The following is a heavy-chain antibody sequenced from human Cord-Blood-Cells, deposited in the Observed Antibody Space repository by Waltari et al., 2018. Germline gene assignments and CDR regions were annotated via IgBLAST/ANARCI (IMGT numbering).Heavy chain of an antibody. V-gene: IGHV4-34*01. CDR2: INHSGST. Sequence: QVQLQQWGAGLLKPSETLSLTCAVYGGSFSGYYWSWIRQPPGKGLEWIGEINHSGSTNDNPSLKSRVTRSVDTSKNQFSLKLSSVTAADTAVYYCARDRARVVPAARRGIGNWFDPWGQGTLVTVSS. CDR1: GGSFSGYY. J-gene: IGHJ5*02. D-gene: IGHD2-2*01. CDR3: ARDRARVVPAARRGIGNWFDP.